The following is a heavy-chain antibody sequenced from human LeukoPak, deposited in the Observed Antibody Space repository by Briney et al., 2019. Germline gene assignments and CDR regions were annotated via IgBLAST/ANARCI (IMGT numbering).Heavy chain of an antibody. D-gene: IGHD1-26*01. Sequence: PSETLSLTCAVYGGSFSGYYWSWIRQPPGKGLEWIGEINHSGSTNYNPSLKSRVTISVDTSKNQFSLKLSSVTAADTAVYYCARHRRGVGATLRFDYWGQGTLVTVSS. CDR1: GGSFSGYY. CDR3: ARHRRGVGATLRFDY. CDR2: INHSGST. V-gene: IGHV4-34*01. J-gene: IGHJ4*02.